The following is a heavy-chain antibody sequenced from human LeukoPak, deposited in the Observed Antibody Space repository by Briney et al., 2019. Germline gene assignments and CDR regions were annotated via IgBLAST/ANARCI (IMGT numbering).Heavy chain of an antibody. J-gene: IGHJ5*02. CDR3: ARDGRYCSSTSCYTVGWFDP. D-gene: IGHD2-2*02. CDR1: GFTFSSYG. CDR2: IWYDGSNK. Sequence: GRSLRLSCAASGFTFSSYGMHWVRQAPGKGLEWGAGIWYDGSNKYYADSVKGRFTISRDNSKNTLYLQMNSLRAEDTAVYYCARDGRYCSSTSCYTVGWFDPWGQGTQVTVSS. V-gene: IGHV3-33*01.